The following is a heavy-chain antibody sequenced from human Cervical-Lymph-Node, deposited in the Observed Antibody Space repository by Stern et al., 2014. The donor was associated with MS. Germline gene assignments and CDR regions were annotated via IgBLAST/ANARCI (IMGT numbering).Heavy chain of an antibody. CDR1: GFTLSGSP. CDR2: ISSKTYKSST. D-gene: IGHD4/OR15-4a*01. V-gene: IGHV3-73*01. CDR3: IRDGDNYDFDY. Sequence: EVQLVESGGGLVQPGGSLKLSCAASGFTLSGSPTHWVRQASGKGLEWVGHISSKTYKSSTTYAASVKGRFSVSRDDSKNTAYLQMNSLKTEDTAVYYCIRDGDNYDFDYWGQGTLVTVSS. J-gene: IGHJ4*02.